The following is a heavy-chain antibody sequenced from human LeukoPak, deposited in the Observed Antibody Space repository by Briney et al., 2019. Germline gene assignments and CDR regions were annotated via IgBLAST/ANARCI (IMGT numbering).Heavy chain of an antibody. Sequence: GGSLRLSCAASGFTFDDYAMHWVRQAPGKGLEWVSGISWNSGSIGYADSVKGRFTISRDNAKNTLYLQMNSLRAEDTAVYFCARGGFSHGFDVWGQGTVVTVSS. CDR2: ISWNSGSI. CDR3: ARGGFSHGFDV. CDR1: GFTFDDYA. J-gene: IGHJ3*01. D-gene: IGHD5-12*01. V-gene: IGHV3-9*01.